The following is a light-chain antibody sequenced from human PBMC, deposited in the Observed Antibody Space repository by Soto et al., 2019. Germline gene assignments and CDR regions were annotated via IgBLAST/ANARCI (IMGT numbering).Light chain of an antibody. V-gene: IGLV2-11*01. Sequence: QSALTQPRSVSGSPGQSVTISCTGTSSDVGGHDHVSWYQQHPGKAPQLIIYNVIKRPSGVPDRFSGSKSGNTASLTISGLQSDDEADYYCCSNTGSLSWVFGGGTQLTVL. CDR1: SSDVGGHDH. J-gene: IGLJ3*02. CDR2: NVI. CDR3: CSNTGSLSWV.